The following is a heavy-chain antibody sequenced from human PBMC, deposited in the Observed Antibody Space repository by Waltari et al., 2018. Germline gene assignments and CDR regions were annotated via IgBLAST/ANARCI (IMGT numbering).Heavy chain of an antibody. J-gene: IGHJ3*02. CDR2: IYSGGST. CDR1: GFTVSSNY. Sequence: EVQLVESGGGLIQPGGSLRLSCAASGFTVSSNYMSWVRQAPGKGLEWVSVIYSGGSTYYADSVKGRFTISRDNSKNTLYRQMNSRRAEDTAVYYCARDRGSYYRDDAFDIWGQGTMVTVSS. D-gene: IGHD1-26*01. CDR3: ARDRGSYYRDDAFDI. V-gene: IGHV3-53*01.